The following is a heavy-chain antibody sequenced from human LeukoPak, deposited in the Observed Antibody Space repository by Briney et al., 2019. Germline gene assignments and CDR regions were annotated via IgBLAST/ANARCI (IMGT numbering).Heavy chain of an antibody. D-gene: IGHD3-9*01. Sequence: SETLSLTCAVSGGSISSSNWWSWVRQPPGKGLEWIGEIYHSGSTNYNPSLKSRVTISVDKSKNQFSLKLSSVTAADTAVYYCARDMERYFDWSHPKENRYFDLWGRGTLVTVSS. V-gene: IGHV4-4*02. CDR2: IYHSGST. CDR3: ARDMERYFDWSHPKENRYFDL. J-gene: IGHJ2*01. CDR1: GGSISSSNW.